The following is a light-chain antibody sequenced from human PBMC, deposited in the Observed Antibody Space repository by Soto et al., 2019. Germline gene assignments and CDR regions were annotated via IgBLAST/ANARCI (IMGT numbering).Light chain of an antibody. V-gene: IGKV4-1*01. CDR1: RTILDSSANENR. CDR3: QQYYTIPFT. J-gene: IGKJ3*01. Sequence: DIVMTQSPDSLAVSLGERATINCKSSRTILDSSANENRLAWYQQRPGRPPKLVIYGASTRESGVPDRFSGSGSGTDFSLTITSLQAEDVAVYYCQQYYTIPFTFGPGTKVDV. CDR2: GAS.